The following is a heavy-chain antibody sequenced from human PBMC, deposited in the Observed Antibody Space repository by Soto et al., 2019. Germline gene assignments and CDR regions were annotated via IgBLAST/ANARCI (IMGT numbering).Heavy chain of an antibody. D-gene: IGHD6-13*01. CDR1: GGSISSYY. J-gene: IGHJ5*02. Sequence: SETLSLTCTVSGGSISSYYWSWIRQPAGKRLEWIGRIYPSGSTNYNPSLKSRVTISVDTSKNQFSLKLSSVTAADTAVYYCARDGESGIAAAGPTWGQGTLVTVSS. CDR2: IYPSGST. CDR3: ARDGESGIAAAGPT. V-gene: IGHV4-4*07.